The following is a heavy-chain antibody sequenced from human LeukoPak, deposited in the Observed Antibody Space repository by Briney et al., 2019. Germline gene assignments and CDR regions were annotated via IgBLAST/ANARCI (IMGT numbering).Heavy chain of an antibody. CDR1: GFTVSSNY. V-gene: IGHV3-66*02. Sequence: PGGSLRLSCAASGFTVSSNYMTWVRQAPGKGLEWVSVIYSGGGTFYADSVKGRFTISRDNSKNTLYLQMNSLRAEDTAVYYCARDSRETGTSPFAFDPCGQGTLVNDSS. D-gene: IGHD1-7*01. J-gene: IGHJ5*02. CDR2: IYSGGGT. CDR3: ARDSRETGTSPFAFDP.